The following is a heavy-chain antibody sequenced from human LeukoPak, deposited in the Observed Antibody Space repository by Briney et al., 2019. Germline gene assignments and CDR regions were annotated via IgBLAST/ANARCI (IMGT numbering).Heavy chain of an antibody. CDR3: ARDRARAGSYHVWFDP. CDR1: GFTFSSYS. V-gene: IGHV3-48*02. D-gene: IGHD2-2*01. CDR2: ISSSSSTI. J-gene: IGHJ5*02. Sequence: GGSLRLSCAASGFTFSSYSMSWVRQAPGKGLEWVSYISSSSSTIYYADSVKGRFTISRDNAKNSLYLQMNSLRDEDTAVYYCARDRARAGSYHVWFDPWGQGTLVTVSS.